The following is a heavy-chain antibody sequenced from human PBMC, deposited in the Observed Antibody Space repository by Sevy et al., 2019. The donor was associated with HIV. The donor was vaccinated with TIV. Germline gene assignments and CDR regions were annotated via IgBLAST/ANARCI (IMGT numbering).Heavy chain of an antibody. V-gene: IGHV3-15*01. J-gene: IGHJ4*02. Sequence: GGSLRLSCAVSAFTFSNAWKNWVRQAPGTGLQWVGLIKSKIDGETTDYAAPVKGRFTISRDDSKNTVYLQMNSLKTEDTAVYYCATAPGYYDSSPFDYWGPGTLVTVSS. CDR2: IKSKIDGETT. CDR1: AFTFSNAW. D-gene: IGHD3-22*01. CDR3: ATAPGYYDSSPFDY.